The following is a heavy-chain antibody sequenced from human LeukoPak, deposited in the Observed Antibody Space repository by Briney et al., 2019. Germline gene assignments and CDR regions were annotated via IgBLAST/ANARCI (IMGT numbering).Heavy chain of an antibody. D-gene: IGHD5-12*01. CDR1: GDSVSSNSAA. CDR2: TYYRSKWYD. J-gene: IGHJ4*02. Sequence: SQTLSLTCAISGDSVSSNSAAWNWIRQSPSRGLEWLGRTYYRSKWYDGYAVSVKSRVTINPDTSKNQFSLQLNSVTPEVTAVYYCARVFSSAYDTSFDYWGQGTLVTVSS. CDR3: ARVFSSAYDTSFDY. V-gene: IGHV6-1*01.